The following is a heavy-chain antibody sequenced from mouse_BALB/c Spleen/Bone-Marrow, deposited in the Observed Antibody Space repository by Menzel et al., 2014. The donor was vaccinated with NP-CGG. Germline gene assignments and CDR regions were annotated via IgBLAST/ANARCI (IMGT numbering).Heavy chain of an antibody. Sequence: VHLVESGPELVKPGALVKISCKASGYTFTSYDINWVKQRPGQGLEWIGWIYPGDGSTKYNEKFKGKATLTADKSSSTAYMQLSSLTSDDSAVYFCARSTTVKDYFDYWGQGTTLTVSS. CDR2: IYPGDGST. CDR3: ARSTTVKDYFDY. D-gene: IGHD1-1*01. J-gene: IGHJ2*01. V-gene: IGHV1S56*01. CDR1: GYTFTSYD.